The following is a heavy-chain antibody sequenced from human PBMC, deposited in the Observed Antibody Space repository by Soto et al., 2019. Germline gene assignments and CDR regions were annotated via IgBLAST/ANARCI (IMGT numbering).Heavy chain of an antibody. Sequence: ASVKVSCKASGYTFTGYYMHWVRQAPGQGLEWMGWINPNSGGTNYAQKFQGWVTITRDTPISTAYMELSRLRSDDTAVYYCARDLPSSIAARPYGMDVWGQGTTVTVSS. D-gene: IGHD6-6*01. J-gene: IGHJ6*02. CDR1: GYTFTGYY. V-gene: IGHV1-2*04. CDR2: INPNSGGT. CDR3: ARDLPSSIAARPYGMDV.